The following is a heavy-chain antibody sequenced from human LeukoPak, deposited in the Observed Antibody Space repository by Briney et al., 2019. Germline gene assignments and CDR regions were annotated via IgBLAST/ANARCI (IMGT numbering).Heavy chain of an antibody. J-gene: IGHJ5*02. CDR3: ARVVVRGHYPESGWFDP. D-gene: IGHD3-10*01. CDR1: GYTFTGYY. CDR2: INPNSGGT. V-gene: IGHV1-2*02. Sequence: GASVKVSCKASGYTFTGYYMHWVRQAPGQGLEWMGWINPNSGGTNYAQKFQGRVTMTRDTSISTAYMELSRLRSDDTAVYYCARVVVRGHYPESGWFDPWGQGTLVTVSS.